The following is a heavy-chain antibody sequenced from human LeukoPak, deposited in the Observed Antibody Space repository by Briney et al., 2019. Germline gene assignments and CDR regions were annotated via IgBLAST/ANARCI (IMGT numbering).Heavy chain of an antibody. CDR2: ISSSSSYI. Sequence: GGSLRLSCAASGFTFSSYSMNWIRQAPEKGLEWVSSISSSSSYIYYADSVKGRFTISRDNAKNSLYLQMNSLRAEDTAVYYCARNIPVTRWGYWGQGTLVTVSS. CDR3: ARNIPVTRWGY. V-gene: IGHV3-21*01. CDR1: GFTFSSYS. D-gene: IGHD2-21*01. J-gene: IGHJ4*02.